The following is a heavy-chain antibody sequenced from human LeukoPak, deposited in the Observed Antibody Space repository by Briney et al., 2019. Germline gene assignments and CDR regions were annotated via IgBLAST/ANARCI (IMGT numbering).Heavy chain of an antibody. CDR3: AKDLGVLTTTPDY. CDR2: ISGSGGSQ. CDR1: GFTFTMYA. Sequence: GGSLRLSCAASGFTFTMYAMSWVPQAPGEGGGCVSAISGSGGSQYYADSVKGRFTISRDNPKNTLYLQMNSLRAEDTAVYYCAKDLGVLTTTPDYWGQGTLVTVSS. D-gene: IGHD3-9*01. J-gene: IGHJ4*02. V-gene: IGHV3-23*01.